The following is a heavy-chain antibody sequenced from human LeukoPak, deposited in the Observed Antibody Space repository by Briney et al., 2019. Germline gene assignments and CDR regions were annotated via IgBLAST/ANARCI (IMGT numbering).Heavy chain of an antibody. CDR3: ASKSTDHGELRFDY. D-gene: IGHD4-17*01. Sequence: PSETLSLTCSISGDSTNTYFWSWIRQPPGKGLEWIGYFYYTGITNYNPSLNSRVTISVDTSKNQFSLKVNSVTAADTGVYYCASKSTDHGELRFDYWGQGTLVTVSS. J-gene: IGHJ4*02. CDR1: GDSTNTYF. CDR2: FYYTGIT. V-gene: IGHV4-59*01.